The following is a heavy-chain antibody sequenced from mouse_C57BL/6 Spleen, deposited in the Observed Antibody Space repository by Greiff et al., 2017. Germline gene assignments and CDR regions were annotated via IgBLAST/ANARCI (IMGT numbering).Heavy chain of an antibody. V-gene: IGHV1-19*01. CDR2: INPSNGGT. CDR1: GYTFPDYY. Sequence: VQLQQSGPVLVKPGASVKMSCKASGYTFPDYYMNWVKQSHGKSLEWIGVINPSNGGTSYNQKFKGKATLTVDKSSSTAYMELNSLTSEDSAVYYCARGRKDDYDDYWDYWGQGTTLTVAS. CDR3: ARGRKDDYDDYWDY. J-gene: IGHJ2*01. D-gene: IGHD2-4*01.